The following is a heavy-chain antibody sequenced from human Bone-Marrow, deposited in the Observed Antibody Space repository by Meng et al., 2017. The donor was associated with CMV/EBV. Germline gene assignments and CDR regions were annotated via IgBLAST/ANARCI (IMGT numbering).Heavy chain of an antibody. CDR2: IIPIFGTA. CDR1: GGTFSSYA. Sequence: SVKVSCKASGGTFSSYAISWVRQAPGQGLEWMGGIIPIFGTANYAQKFQGRVTITTDESTSTAYMELSSLRSEDTAVYYCARDQVPRHYYYYGMDVWGQGTTVTVSS. V-gene: IGHV1-69*05. CDR3: ARDQVPRHYYYYGMDV. J-gene: IGHJ6*02.